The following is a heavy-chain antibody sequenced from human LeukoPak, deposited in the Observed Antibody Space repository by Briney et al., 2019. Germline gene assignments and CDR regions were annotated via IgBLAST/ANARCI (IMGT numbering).Heavy chain of an antibody. Sequence: QSGRSLRLSCTASGFTFGDYAMSWFRQAPGKGLEWVGFIRSKAYGGTTEYAASVKGRFTISRDDSKNTLYLQMNSLKTEDTAVYYCTSLPMVRGVIPPNLSYWGQGTLVTVSS. V-gene: IGHV3-49*03. CDR1: GFTFGDYA. CDR3: TSLPMVRGVIPPNLSY. D-gene: IGHD3-10*01. J-gene: IGHJ4*02. CDR2: IRSKAYGGTT.